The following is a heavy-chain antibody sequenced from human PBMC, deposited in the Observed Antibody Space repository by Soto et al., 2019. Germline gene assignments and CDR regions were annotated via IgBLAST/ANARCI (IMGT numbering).Heavy chain of an antibody. V-gene: IGHV5-51*01. CDR1: GYSFTSYW. D-gene: IGHD5-12*01. CDR2: IYPGDSDT. J-gene: IGHJ6*02. Sequence: GESLKISCKGSGYSFTSYWIGWVRQMPGKGLEWMGIIYPGDSDTRYSPSLQGQVTISADKSISTAYLQWSSLKASDTAMYYCARHWLGGYDVYGMDVWGQGTTVTVSS. CDR3: ARHWLGGYDVYGMDV.